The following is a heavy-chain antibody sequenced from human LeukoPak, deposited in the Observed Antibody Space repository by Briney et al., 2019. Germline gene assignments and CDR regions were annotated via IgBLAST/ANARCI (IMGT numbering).Heavy chain of an antibody. J-gene: IGHJ4*02. V-gene: IGHV3-9*01. D-gene: IGHD6-13*01. Sequence: GRSLRLSCAASGFTFDDYAMPWVRQAPGKGLEWVSGISWNSGSIGYADSVKGRFTISRDNAKNSLYLQMNSLRAEDTALYYCAKAMAAAAGLFDYWGQGTLVTVSS. CDR3: AKAMAAAAGLFDY. CDR1: GFTFDDYA. CDR2: ISWNSGSI.